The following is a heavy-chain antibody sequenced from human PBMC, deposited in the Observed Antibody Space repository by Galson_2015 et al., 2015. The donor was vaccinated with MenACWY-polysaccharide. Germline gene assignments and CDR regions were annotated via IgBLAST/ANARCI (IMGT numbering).Heavy chain of an antibody. CDR1: GFTFSSYW. Sequence: SLRLSCAASGFTFSSYWMHWVRHAPGKGLAWVSRINSDESSTSYAGYVKGRFTISRDNAKNTLYLQMNSLRDEDTAVYYCARASHCSNGVCYKGGIDYWGQGTLVTVSS. CDR2: INSDESST. V-gene: IGHV3-74*01. D-gene: IGHD2-8*01. CDR3: ARASHCSNGVCYKGGIDY. J-gene: IGHJ4*02.